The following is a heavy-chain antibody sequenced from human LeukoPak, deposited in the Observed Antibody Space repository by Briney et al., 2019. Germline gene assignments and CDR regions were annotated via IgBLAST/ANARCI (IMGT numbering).Heavy chain of an antibody. D-gene: IGHD6-6*01. V-gene: IGHV1-69*01. Sequence: ASVKVSCKASGGTFSSYAISWVRQAPGQGLERMGGIIPIFGTANYAQKFQGRVTITADESTSTAYMELSSLRSEDTAVYYCARGDHYSSSAYYYGMDVWGQGTTVTVSS. CDR2: IIPIFGTA. CDR1: GGTFSSYA. CDR3: ARGDHYSSSAYYYGMDV. J-gene: IGHJ6*02.